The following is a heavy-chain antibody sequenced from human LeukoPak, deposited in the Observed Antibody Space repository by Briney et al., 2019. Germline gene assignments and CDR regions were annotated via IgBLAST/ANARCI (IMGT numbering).Heavy chain of an antibody. CDR1: GFTFRSYG. J-gene: IGHJ4*02. CDR3: ATYYDSSNTGFDY. D-gene: IGHD3-22*01. V-gene: IGHV3-30*02. Sequence: GGSLRLTCAASGFTFRSYGMHWVRQAPGKGLEWVTFIRYDGSKKYYADSVKGRFTISRDNSKNTLYLQMNSLRAEDTAVYYCATYYDSSNTGFDYWGQGTLVTVSS. CDR2: IRYDGSKK.